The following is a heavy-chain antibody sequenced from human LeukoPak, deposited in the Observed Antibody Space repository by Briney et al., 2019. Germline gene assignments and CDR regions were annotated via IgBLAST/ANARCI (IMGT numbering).Heavy chain of an antibody. D-gene: IGHD6-19*01. Sequence: PGGSLRLSCAASGFTFSSYGMHWVRQAPGKGLEWVAVMSHDGSNEYYGDSVKGRFTISRDNSKNTLFLQMHSLRVEDTAFYYCAKDNRRHYTSGPNPDSLHWGQGALVTVSS. CDR1: GFTFSSYG. CDR2: MSHDGSNE. J-gene: IGHJ4*02. V-gene: IGHV3-30*18. CDR3: AKDNRRHYTSGPNPDSLH.